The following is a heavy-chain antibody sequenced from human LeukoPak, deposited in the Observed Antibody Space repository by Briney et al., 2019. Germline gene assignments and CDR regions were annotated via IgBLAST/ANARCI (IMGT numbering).Heavy chain of an antibody. CDR2: VNPNSGDT. CDR1: GYTFTDYY. J-gene: IGHJ4*02. D-gene: IGHD2-21*02. V-gene: IGHV1-2*02. Sequence: GASVKVSCKASGYTFTDYYMHWVRQAPGQGLEWMGWVNPNSGDTHFAQKFQGRVTMTRDTSISTAYMELSSLRSEDTAVYYCARDHYHKIHSVMVTAPDYWGQGTLVIVSS. CDR3: ARDHYHKIHSVMVTAPDY.